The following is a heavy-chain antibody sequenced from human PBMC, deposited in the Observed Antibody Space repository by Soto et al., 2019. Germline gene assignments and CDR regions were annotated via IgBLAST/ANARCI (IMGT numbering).Heavy chain of an antibody. CDR1: GGSISSGGYY. Sequence: TLSLTCTVSGGSISSGGYYWSWIRQHPGKGLEWIGYIYYSGSNYYNPSLKSRVTISADTSKNQFSLKLSSVTAADTAVYYCARFSYALRRIDYWGQGTMVTVSS. CDR2: IYYSGSN. CDR3: ARFSYALRRIDY. V-gene: IGHV4-31*03. J-gene: IGHJ4*02. D-gene: IGHD5-12*01.